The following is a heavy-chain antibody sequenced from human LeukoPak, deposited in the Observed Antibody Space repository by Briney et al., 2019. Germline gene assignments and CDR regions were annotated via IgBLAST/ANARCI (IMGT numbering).Heavy chain of an antibody. V-gene: IGHV3-66*02. Sequence: GGSLRLSCAASGFTVSSNYMSWVRQAPGKGLERVSVIYSGGSTYYADSVKGRFTISRDNSKNTLYLQMNSLRAEDTAVYYCAREYSGSSYYFDYWGQGTLVTVSS. CDR3: AREYSGSSYYFDY. CDR1: GFTVSSNY. CDR2: IYSGGST. D-gene: IGHD1-26*01. J-gene: IGHJ4*02.